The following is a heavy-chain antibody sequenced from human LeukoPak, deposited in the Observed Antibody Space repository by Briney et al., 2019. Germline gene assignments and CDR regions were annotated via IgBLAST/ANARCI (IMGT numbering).Heavy chain of an antibody. D-gene: IGHD3-22*01. CDR1: GFTFSSYE. J-gene: IGHJ4*02. CDR2: ISSSGSTI. CDR3: AKENYFYDSSGYWGYYFDY. Sequence: PGGSLRLSCAASGFTFSSYEMNWVRQAPGKGLEWVSYISSSGSTIYYADSVKGRFTISRDNAKNSLYLQMNSLRAEDTAVYYCAKENYFYDSSGYWGYYFDYWGQGTLVTVSS. V-gene: IGHV3-48*03.